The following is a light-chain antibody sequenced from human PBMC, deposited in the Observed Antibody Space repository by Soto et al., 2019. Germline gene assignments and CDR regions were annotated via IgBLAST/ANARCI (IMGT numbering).Light chain of an antibody. CDR3: QQVNVYPST. CDR2: DAS. Sequence: DIQMTQSPSTLSASVGDRVTITCRASQSLSNRLAWYQQKPGKAPKVLIYDASSLESGVPARFSGSGSGTHFILTISSLQPDDFANYYCQQVNVYPSTFGGGTKVDNK. J-gene: IGKJ4*01. CDR1: QSLSNR. V-gene: IGKV1-5*01.